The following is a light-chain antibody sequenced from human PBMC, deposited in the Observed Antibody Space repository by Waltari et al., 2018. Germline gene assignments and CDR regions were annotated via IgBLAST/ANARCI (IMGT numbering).Light chain of an antibody. V-gene: IGKV1-8*01. Sequence: AILMTQSPSSFSASTGDRVTITCRASQDIASFLAWYQQKPGKAPNLLIYAASTLQSGVPSRFSGSGSGTDFTLTISWLQSEDFATYYCQQYYNYPFTFGPGTKVDIK. CDR3: QQYYNYPFT. J-gene: IGKJ3*01. CDR2: AAS. CDR1: QDIASF.